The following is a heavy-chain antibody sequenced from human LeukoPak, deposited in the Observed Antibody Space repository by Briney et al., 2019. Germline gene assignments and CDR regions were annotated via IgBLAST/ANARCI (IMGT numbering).Heavy chain of an antibody. Sequence: GGSLRLSCAASGFTFSSYWMSWVRQAPGKGLEWVANTNQDESEKNYVDSVKGRFTISRDNAKNSLYLQMNSLRAEDTAVYYCARDRGYSTFDIWGQGTMVTVSS. CDR1: GFTFSSYW. J-gene: IGHJ3*02. V-gene: IGHV3-7*01. CDR2: TNQDESEK. D-gene: IGHD2-15*01. CDR3: ARDRGYSTFDI.